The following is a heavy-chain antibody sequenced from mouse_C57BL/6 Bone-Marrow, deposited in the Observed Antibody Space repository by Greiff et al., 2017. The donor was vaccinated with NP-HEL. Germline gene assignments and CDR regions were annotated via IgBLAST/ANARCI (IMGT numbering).Heavy chain of an antibody. CDR2: ISDGGSYT. Sequence: EVKLVESGGGLVKPGGSLKLSCAASGFTFSSYAMSWVRQTPETRLEWVATISDGGSYTYYPDNVKGRFTISRDNAKNNLYLQMSHLKSEDTAMYYCARGGPFWCFDVWGTGTTVTVSS. J-gene: IGHJ1*03. CDR3: ARGGPFWCFDV. V-gene: IGHV5-4*03. CDR1: GFTFSSYA.